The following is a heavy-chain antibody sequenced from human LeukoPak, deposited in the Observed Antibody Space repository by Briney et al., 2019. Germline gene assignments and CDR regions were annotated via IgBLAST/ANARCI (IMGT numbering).Heavy chain of an antibody. D-gene: IGHD6-19*01. J-gene: IGHJ3*02. CDR2: ISYDGSNK. Sequence: GGSLRLSCAASGFAFSSSWMTWVRQAPGKGLEWVAVISYDGSNKYYADSVKGRFTISRDNSKNTLYLQMNSLRAEDTAVYYCAVVAGTNAFDIWGQGTMVTVSS. CDR1: GFAFSSSW. V-gene: IGHV3-30*03. CDR3: AVVAGTNAFDI.